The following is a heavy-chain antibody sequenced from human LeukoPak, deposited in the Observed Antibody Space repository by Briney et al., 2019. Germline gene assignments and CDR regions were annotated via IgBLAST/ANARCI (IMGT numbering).Heavy chain of an antibody. CDR2: ISSSSSYI. D-gene: IGHD6-6*01. CDR3: ARDQGGSSSPFDY. Sequence: GGSLRLSCAASGFTFSSYSMNWVRQAPGKGLEWVSSISSSSSYIYYADSVKGRFTISRDNAKNSLYLQMNSLRAEGTAVYYCARDQGGSSSPFDYWGQGTLVTVSS. J-gene: IGHJ4*02. V-gene: IGHV3-21*01. CDR1: GFTFSSYS.